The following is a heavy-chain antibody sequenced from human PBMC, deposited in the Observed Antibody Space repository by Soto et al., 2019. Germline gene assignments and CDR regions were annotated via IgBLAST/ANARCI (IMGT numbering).Heavy chain of an antibody. D-gene: IGHD1-1*01. V-gene: IGHV3-73*01. J-gene: IGHJ4*02. Sequence: EVQLVESGGGLVQPGGSLKLSCAASGFIFSGSAMHWVRQAAGKGLEWVGRIRSKVNSYATSYDASVKGRFTISRDDSKNTVYLQMNSLKIDDTAVYYCTRRGTRDNEEEDYWGQGTLVTVSS. CDR2: IRSKVNSYAT. CDR3: TRRGTRDNEEEDY. CDR1: GFIFSGSA.